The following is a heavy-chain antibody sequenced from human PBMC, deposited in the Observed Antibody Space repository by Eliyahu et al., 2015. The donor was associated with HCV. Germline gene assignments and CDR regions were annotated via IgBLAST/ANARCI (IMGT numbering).Heavy chain of an antibody. V-gene: IGHV2-70*01. CDR1: GFSLSTSGMC. D-gene: IGHD1-26*01. Sequence: QVTLRESGPALVKPTQTLTLTCSFSGFSLSTSGMCVSWIRQPPGKALEWLALIDWDDDKYYSTSLKTRLTISKDTSKNQVVLTMTNMDPVDTATYYCARSPGGSYRPDYWGQGTLVIAPS. J-gene: IGHJ4*02. CDR3: ARSPGGSYRPDY. CDR2: IDWDDDK.